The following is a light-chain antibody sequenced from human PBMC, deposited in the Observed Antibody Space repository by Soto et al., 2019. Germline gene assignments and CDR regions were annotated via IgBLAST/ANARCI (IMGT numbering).Light chain of an antibody. J-gene: IGLJ3*02. V-gene: IGLV2-14*01. CDR1: SSDVGGYNS. Sequence: QSVLTQPASVSGSPGQSISISCTGTSSDVGGYNSVSWYQHHPDSAPKLIIYEVRSRSSGVPNRFSGSKSGDTAALTISGLQAEDEAEYYCSSYAGRSTLVFGGGTKVTVL. CDR2: EVR. CDR3: SSYAGRSTLV.